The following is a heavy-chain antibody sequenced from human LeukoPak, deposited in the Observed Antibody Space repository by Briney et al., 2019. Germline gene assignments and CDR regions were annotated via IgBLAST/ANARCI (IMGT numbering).Heavy chain of an antibody. D-gene: IGHD1-26*01. CDR3: ARYSGGYHELGRFDP. V-gene: IGHV5-10-1*01. CDR2: IDPSDSYT. CDR1: GYSFADYW. J-gene: IGHJ5*02. Sequence: GESLKISCKGSGYSFADYWIGWVRQMPGKGLEWMGRIDPSDSYTNYSPSFQGHVTISADKSISTAYLQWSSLKASDTAMYYCARYSGGYHELGRFDPRGQGTLVTVSS.